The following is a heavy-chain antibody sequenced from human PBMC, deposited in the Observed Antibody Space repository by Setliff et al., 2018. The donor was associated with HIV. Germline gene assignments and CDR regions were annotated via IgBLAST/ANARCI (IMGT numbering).Heavy chain of an antibody. V-gene: IGHV1-18*01. D-gene: IGHD3-10*01. J-gene: IGHJ6*02. Sequence: ASVKVSCKASGYTFTSYDISWVRQAPGQGLEWMGWISAYNGNTNYAQKLQGRVTMTTDTSTSTAYMELRSLRSDGTAVYYCAREIGDYMFRGASPQYYYGMDVWGQGTTVTVSS. CDR3: AREIGDYMFRGASPQYYYGMDV. CDR1: GYTFTSYD. CDR2: ISAYNGNT.